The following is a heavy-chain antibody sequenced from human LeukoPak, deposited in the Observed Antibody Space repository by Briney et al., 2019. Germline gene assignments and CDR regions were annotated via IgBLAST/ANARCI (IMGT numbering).Heavy chain of an antibody. CDR1: GDSVSSNSAA. CDR3: ARDLEYYYDSSGYSNWFDP. V-gene: IGHV6-1*01. CDR2: TYYRSKWYN. D-gene: IGHD3-22*01. J-gene: IGHJ5*02. Sequence: SQTLSLTCAISGDSVSSNSAAWNWIRQSPSRGLEWLGRTYYRSKWYNDYAVSVKSRITINPDTSKNQFSLQLNSVTPEDTAVYYCARDLEYYYDSSGYSNWFDPWGQGTLVTVSS.